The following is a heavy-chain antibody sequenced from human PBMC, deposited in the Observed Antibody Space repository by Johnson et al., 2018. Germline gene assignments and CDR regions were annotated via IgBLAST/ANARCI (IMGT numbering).Heavy chain of an antibody. CDR3: ARDLRDYGNGMDV. Sequence: VQLVESGGGVVQPGRSXRLSCAASGFTFSSYGMHWVRQAPGKGLEWVAVIWYDGSNKYYADSVKGRFTISRDNSKNTLYLQMNSLRAEDTAVYYCARDLRDYGNGMDVWGQGTTVTVSS. CDR2: IWYDGSNK. V-gene: IGHV3-33*01. D-gene: IGHD4-17*01. J-gene: IGHJ6*02. CDR1: GFTFSSYG.